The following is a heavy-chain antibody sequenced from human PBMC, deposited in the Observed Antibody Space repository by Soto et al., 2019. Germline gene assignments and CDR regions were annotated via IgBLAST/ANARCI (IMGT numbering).Heavy chain of an antibody. D-gene: IGHD6-6*01. CDR2: IYYSGST. CDR3: AREGAAPYYYYGMDV. J-gene: IGHJ6*02. V-gene: IGHV4-31*03. CDR1: GGSISSGGYF. Sequence: QVQLQESGPGLVKPSQTLSLTCTVSGGSISSGGYFWSWIRQHPGKGLEWIGFIYYSGSTYYNPSLKSRVTISVDTSKNQFSPKRSSVTAADTAVYYCAREGAAPYYYYGMDVWGQGTTVTVSS.